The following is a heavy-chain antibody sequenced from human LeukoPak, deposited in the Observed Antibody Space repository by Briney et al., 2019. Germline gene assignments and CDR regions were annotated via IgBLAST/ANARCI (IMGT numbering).Heavy chain of an antibody. J-gene: IGHJ4*02. CDR3: GSQPSYFDY. V-gene: IGHV4-39*01. CDR1: GGSIRSSNYY. CDR2: IYYSGST. Sequence: PSETLSLTCTVSGGSIRSSNYYWGWIRQPPGKGLEWIGNIYYSGSTYYNPSLKSRVTISVDTSKNQFSLRLSSLTAADTAVYYCGSQPSYFDYWGQGTLVTVSS.